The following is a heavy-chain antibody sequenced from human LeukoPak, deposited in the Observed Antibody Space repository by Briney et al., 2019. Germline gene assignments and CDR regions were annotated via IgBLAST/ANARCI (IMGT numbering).Heavy chain of an antibody. V-gene: IGHV4-61*08. CDR1: GGSISSGGYS. J-gene: IGHJ4*02. CDR2: IYYSGST. Sequence: SQTLSLTCAVSGGSISSGGYSWSWIRQPPGKGLEWIGYIYYSGSTNYNPSLKSRVTISVDTSKNQFSLKLSSVTAADTAVYYCARGGYYYGSGSYYYWGQGTLVTVSS. D-gene: IGHD3-10*01. CDR3: ARGGYYYGSGSYYY.